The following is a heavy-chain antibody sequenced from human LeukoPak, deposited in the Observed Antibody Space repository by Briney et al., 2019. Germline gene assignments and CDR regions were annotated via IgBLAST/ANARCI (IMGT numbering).Heavy chain of an antibody. Sequence: SETLSLTCAVYGESFSGHYWSWIRQPPGKGLERIGEVNHSGTTNYNPSLKSRVTISVDTSKNQFSLKLRSVTAADTAVYYCARRASVAATLDYWGQGTLVTVSS. CDR1: GESFSGHY. CDR2: VNHSGTT. CDR3: ARRASVAATLDY. J-gene: IGHJ4*02. V-gene: IGHV4-34*01. D-gene: IGHD2-15*01.